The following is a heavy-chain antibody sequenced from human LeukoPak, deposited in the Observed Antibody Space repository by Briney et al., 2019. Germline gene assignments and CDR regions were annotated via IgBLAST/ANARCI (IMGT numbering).Heavy chain of an antibody. V-gene: IGHV4-39*01. D-gene: IGHD2-2*01. CDR3: ARYSPGGSAMGDY. Sequence: SETLSLTCTVSGGSISSSSYYWGWIRQPPGKGLEWIGSIYYSGSTYYNPSLKSRVTISVDTSKNQFSLKLSSVTAADTAVYYCARYSPGGSAMGDYWGQGTLVTVSS. CDR2: IYYSGST. J-gene: IGHJ4*02. CDR1: GGSISSSSYY.